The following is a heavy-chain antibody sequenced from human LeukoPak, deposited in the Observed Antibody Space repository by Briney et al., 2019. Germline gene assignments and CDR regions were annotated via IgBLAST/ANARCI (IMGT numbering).Heavy chain of an antibody. CDR3: ARAYDCSGGSCSYYYYYMDV. Sequence: SETLSLTCTVSGNSISSGDNYWGWIRQPPGKGLEWIGSIYYSGSTYYNPSLKSRVTISVDTSKNQFSLKLSSVTAADTAVYYCARAYDCSGGSCSYYYYYMDVWGKGTTVTVSS. V-gene: IGHV4-39*07. D-gene: IGHD2-15*01. CDR2: IYYSGST. J-gene: IGHJ6*03. CDR1: GNSISSGDNY.